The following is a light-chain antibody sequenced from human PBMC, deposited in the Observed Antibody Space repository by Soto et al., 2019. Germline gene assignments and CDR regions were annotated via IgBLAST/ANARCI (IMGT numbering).Light chain of an antibody. CDR2: GAS. Sequence: DVQMTQSTSSLSASVGDRVTITCRASQPISNYLNWYQQKAGEAPKVLIFGASSLQSGVPSKFSGSGYGTDFTLIINNLHPDDFATYYCQQTHAVPLTFGQGTRLEI. CDR1: QPISNY. CDR3: QQTHAVPLT. V-gene: IGKV1-39*01. J-gene: IGKJ5*01.